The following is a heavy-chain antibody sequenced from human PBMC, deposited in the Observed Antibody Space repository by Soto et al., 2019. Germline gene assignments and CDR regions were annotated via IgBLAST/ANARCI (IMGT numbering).Heavy chain of an antibody. J-gene: IGHJ4*02. CDR2: ISYDGSNK. D-gene: IGHD3-10*01. CDR1: GFTFSSYG. Sequence: QVQLVESGGGVVQPGRSLRLSCAASGFTFSSYGMHWVRQAPGKELEWVAVISYDGSNKYYADSVKGRFTISRDNSKNTLYLQMYSLRAEDSAVYYCAPWFGAFDYWGQRTLVTVSS. CDR3: APWFGAFDY. V-gene: IGHV3-30*03.